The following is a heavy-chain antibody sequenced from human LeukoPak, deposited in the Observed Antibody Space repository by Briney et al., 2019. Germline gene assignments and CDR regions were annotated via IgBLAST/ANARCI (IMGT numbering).Heavy chain of an antibody. Sequence: GGSLRLSCAASGFTFSSYAMSWVRQAPGKGLEGVSAISGSGGSTYYADSVKGRFTLSRDNSKNTLYLQMNSLRAEDTAVYYCAKDGRPPLWFGELLSFDYWGQGTLVTVSS. J-gene: IGHJ4*02. D-gene: IGHD3-10*01. V-gene: IGHV3-23*01. CDR2: ISGSGGST. CDR1: GFTFSSYA. CDR3: AKDGRPPLWFGELLSFDY.